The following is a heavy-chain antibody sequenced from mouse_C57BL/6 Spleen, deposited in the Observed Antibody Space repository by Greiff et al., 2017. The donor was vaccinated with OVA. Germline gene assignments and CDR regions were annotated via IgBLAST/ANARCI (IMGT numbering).Heavy chain of an antibody. Sequence: VKLVESGPGLVAPSQSLSITCTVSGFSLTSYGVHWVRQPPGKGLEWLVVIWSDGSTTYNSALKSRLSISKDNSKSQVFLKMNSLQTDYTAMYYCASARHEGGYSYCDYWGQGTTLTVSS. J-gene: IGHJ2*01. D-gene: IGHD2-3*01. CDR1: GFSLTSYG. V-gene: IGHV2-6*03. CDR3: ASARHEGGYSYCDY. CDR2: IWSDGST.